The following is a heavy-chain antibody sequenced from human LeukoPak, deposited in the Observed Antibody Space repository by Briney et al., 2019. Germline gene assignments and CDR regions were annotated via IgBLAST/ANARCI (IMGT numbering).Heavy chain of an antibody. CDR3: ARGPINIAAAGSSRFDP. J-gene: IGHJ5*02. CDR1: GYTFTSYD. Sequence: ASVKVSCKASGYTFTSYDINWVRQATGQGLEWMGWMNPNSGNTGYAQKFQGRVTMTRNTSISTAYMELSSLRSEDTAVYYCARGPINIAAAGSSRFDPWGQGTLVTVSS. CDR2: MNPNSGNT. V-gene: IGHV1-8*01. D-gene: IGHD6-13*01.